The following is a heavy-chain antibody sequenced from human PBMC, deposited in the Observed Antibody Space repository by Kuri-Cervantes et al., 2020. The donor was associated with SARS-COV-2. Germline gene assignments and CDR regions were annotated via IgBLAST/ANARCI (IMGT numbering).Heavy chain of an antibody. Sequence: GESLKISCAASGFTFSNAWMSWVRQAPGKGLEWVAVISDDGSNKFYSDSVRGRFTISRDNSKSTLYLQMDSLRVEDTAVYYCVKDFWSGYPTYYFDYWGQGTQVTVSS. CDR1: GFTFSNAW. J-gene: IGHJ4*02. CDR2: ISDDGSNK. V-gene: IGHV3-30*18. CDR3: VKDFWSGYPTYYFDY. D-gene: IGHD3-3*01.